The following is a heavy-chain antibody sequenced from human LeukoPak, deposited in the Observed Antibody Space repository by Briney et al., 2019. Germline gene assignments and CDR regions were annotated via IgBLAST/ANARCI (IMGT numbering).Heavy chain of an antibody. CDR2: IYYSGST. V-gene: IGHV4-59*08. J-gene: IGHJ2*01. D-gene: IGHD2-15*01. CDR1: GGSISSYY. CDR3: ARQSCSGGSCYPRPYWYFDL. Sequence: SETLSLTCTVSGGSISSYYWSWIRQPPGKGLEWIGYIYYSGSTHYNPSLKSRVTISVDTSKNQFSLKLSSVTAADTAVYYCARQSCSGGSCYPRPYWYFDLWGRGTLVTVSS.